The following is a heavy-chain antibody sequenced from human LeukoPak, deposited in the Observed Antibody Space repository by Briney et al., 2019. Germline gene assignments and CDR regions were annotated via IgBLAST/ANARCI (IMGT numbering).Heavy chain of an antibody. CDR2: INQSGST. J-gene: IGHJ5*02. Sequence: SETLSLTCAVYGGSFSDYYWSWIRQSPGRGLEWIGEINQSGSTDYNPSLKSRVTISVDTSKNQFSLKLSSVTAADTAVYYCARRSSSWKNWFDPWGQGTLVTVSS. V-gene: IGHV4-34*01. CDR1: GGSFSDYY. CDR3: ARRSSSWKNWFDP. D-gene: IGHD6-13*01.